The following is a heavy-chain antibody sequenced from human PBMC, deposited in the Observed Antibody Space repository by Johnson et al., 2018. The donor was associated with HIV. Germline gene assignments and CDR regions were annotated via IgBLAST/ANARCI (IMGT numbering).Heavy chain of an antibody. CDR2: ISSSAPTI. CDR3: AKDQWSSSWTNDALDI. CDR1: RFTFSSYD. Sequence: QVQLVESGGGVVQPGGSLRLSCVASRFTFSSYDMHWIRQAPGKGLEWVSYISSSAPTIHYAASVKGRVTISRDNAKNSLFLQMNSLRAEDTAVYYCAKDQWSSSWTNDALDIWGQGTMVTVSS. D-gene: IGHD6-13*01. J-gene: IGHJ3*02. V-gene: IGHV3-11*04.